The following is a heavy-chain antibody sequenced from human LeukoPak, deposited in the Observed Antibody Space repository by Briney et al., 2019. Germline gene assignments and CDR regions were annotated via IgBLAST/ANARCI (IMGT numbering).Heavy chain of an antibody. V-gene: IGHV1-69*13. D-gene: IGHD3-10*02. CDR3: ARGLFGESLAYYYGMDV. J-gene: IGHJ6*04. CDR1: GGTFSSYV. CDR2: IIPIFGTA. Sequence: GASVKVSCKASGGTFSSYVISWVRQAPGQGLEWMGGIIPIFGTAYYAQKFQGRVTITADESTSTAYMELSSLRSEDTAVYYCARGLFGESLAYYYGMDVWGKGTTVTVSS.